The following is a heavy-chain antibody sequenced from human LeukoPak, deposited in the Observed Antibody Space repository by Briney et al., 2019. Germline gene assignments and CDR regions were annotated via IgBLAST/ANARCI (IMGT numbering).Heavy chain of an antibody. Sequence: ASVKVSCKASGYTFTGYYMHWVRQAPGQGLEWMGWMNPNSGNTGYAQKFQGRLTMTRDMFTSTDYMELTSLTSDDTAVYYCARDNSVGETAWWFDPWGQGTLVTVSS. V-gene: IGHV1-2*02. CDR2: MNPNSGNT. J-gene: IGHJ5*02. D-gene: IGHD1-26*01. CDR1: GYTFTGYY. CDR3: ARDNSVGETAWWFDP.